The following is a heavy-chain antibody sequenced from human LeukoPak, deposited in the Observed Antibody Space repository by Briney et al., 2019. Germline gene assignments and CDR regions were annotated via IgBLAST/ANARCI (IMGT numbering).Heavy chain of an antibody. CDR3: ARETVRGIVGATTYGMDV. Sequence: KPSETLSLTCTVSGGSISSSSYYWGWIRQPPGKGLEWIGSIYYSGSTYYNPSLKSRVTISVDTSKNQFSLKLSSVTAADTAVYYCARETVRGIVGATTYGMDVWGQGTTVTVSS. V-gene: IGHV4-39*07. CDR1: GGSISSSSYY. CDR2: IYYSGST. J-gene: IGHJ6*02. D-gene: IGHD1-26*01.